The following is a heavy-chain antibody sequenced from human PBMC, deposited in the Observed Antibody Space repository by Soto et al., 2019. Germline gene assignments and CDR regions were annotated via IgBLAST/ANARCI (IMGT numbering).Heavy chain of an antibody. CDR1: EFTFSGTA. Sequence: DVQLVESGGGLVQPGGSLKLSCATSEFTFSGTAMHWVRQASGKGLEWVGRIRTKPNNYATTYAASVTGRFTISRDESKNTVYLKMNSLKSEDTAVYYCTRPEGPYGSPEAFDSWGQGALVTV. J-gene: IGHJ4*02. D-gene: IGHD3-10*01. CDR3: TRPEGPYGSPEAFDS. V-gene: IGHV3-73*02. CDR2: IRTKPNNYAT.